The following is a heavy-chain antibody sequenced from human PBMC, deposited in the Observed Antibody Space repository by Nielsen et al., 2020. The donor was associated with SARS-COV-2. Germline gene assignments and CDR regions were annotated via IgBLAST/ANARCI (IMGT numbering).Heavy chain of an antibody. CDR1: GYSFTSYW. Sequence: KVSCKGSGYSFTSYWIGRVRQMPGKGLEWMGIIYPGDSDTRYSPSFQGQVTISADKSISTAYLQWSSLKASDTAMYYCARSEMATTHYFDYWGQGTLVTVSS. CDR3: ARSEMATTHYFDY. D-gene: IGHD5-24*01. J-gene: IGHJ4*02. CDR2: IYPGDSDT. V-gene: IGHV5-51*01.